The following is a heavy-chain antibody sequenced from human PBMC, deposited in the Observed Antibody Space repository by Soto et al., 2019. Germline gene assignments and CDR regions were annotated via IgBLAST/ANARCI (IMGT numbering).Heavy chain of an antibody. V-gene: IGHV3-74*01. Sequence: EVQLVESGGGLVQPGGSLRLSCAASGFTFSSYWMHWVRQAPGKGLVWVSRINSDGSSTSYADSVKGRFTISRDSAKKTLYLRKNNLSAEDTAVYYCGRGYYYDSSGGCGPLDYWGQGTLVTVSS. J-gene: IGHJ4*02. D-gene: IGHD3-22*01. CDR2: INSDGSST. CDR1: GFTFSSYW. CDR3: GRGYYYDSSGGCGPLDY.